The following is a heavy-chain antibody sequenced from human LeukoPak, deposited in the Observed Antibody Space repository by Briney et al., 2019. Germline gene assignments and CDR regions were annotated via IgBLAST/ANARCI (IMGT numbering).Heavy chain of an antibody. CDR1: GFTFSRYS. V-gene: IGHV3-21*01. CDR2: ISSSSSYI. Sequence: PGGSLRLSCAASGFTFSRYSMNWVRQAPGKGLEWVSFISSSSSYIYYADSVKGRFTISRDNAKNSLYLQMNSLRAEDTAVYYCARDPDEYDFWSGSPGWFDPWGQGTLVTVSS. J-gene: IGHJ5*02. CDR3: ARDPDEYDFWSGSPGWFDP. D-gene: IGHD3-3*01.